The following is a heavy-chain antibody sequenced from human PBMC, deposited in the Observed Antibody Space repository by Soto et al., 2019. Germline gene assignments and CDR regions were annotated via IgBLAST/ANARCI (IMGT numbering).Heavy chain of an antibody. V-gene: IGHV4-31*03. Sequence: PSETLSLTCTVSGGSISSGGYYWSWIRQHPGKGLEWIGYIYYSGSTYYNPSLKSRVTISVDTSKNQFSLKLSSVTAADTAVYYCAKGAWVPRSITMIVVARPAPYYFDYWGQGTLVTVSS. CDR3: AKGAWVPRSITMIVVARPAPYYFDY. CDR2: IYYSGST. D-gene: IGHD3-22*01. J-gene: IGHJ4*02. CDR1: GGSISSGGYY.